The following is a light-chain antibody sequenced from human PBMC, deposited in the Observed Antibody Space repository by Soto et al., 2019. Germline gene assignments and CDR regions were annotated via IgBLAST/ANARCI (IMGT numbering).Light chain of an antibody. V-gene: IGKV1-33*01. CDR2: DVS. J-gene: IGKJ5*01. CDR1: QDISHY. CDR3: QQSYSTPPIT. Sequence: DIQMTQSPSSLSASVGDTVTITCQASQDISHYLNWYQVKPGKAPKLLIYDVSNLERGAPSRFSGSGFGSGTDFTFTISSLQPEDFATYYCQQSYSTPPITFGQGTRLEIK.